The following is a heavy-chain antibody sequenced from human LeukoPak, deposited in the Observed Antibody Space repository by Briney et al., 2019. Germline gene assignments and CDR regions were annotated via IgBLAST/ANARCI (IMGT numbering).Heavy chain of an antibody. CDR2: ITTNGGST. Sequence: QPGGSLRLSCAASGFTFSTYAMHWVRQAPGKGLEYVSAITTNGGSTYYANSVKGRFTISRDNSKNTLYLQMGSLGAEDMAVYYCARGYVLLDYWGQGTLVTVSS. V-gene: IGHV3-64*01. CDR3: ARGYVLLDY. D-gene: IGHD2/OR15-2a*01. CDR1: GFTFSTYA. J-gene: IGHJ4*02.